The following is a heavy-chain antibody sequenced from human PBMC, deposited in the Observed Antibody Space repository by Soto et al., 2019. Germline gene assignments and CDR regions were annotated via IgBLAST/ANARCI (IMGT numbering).Heavy chain of an antibody. D-gene: IGHD4-4*01. CDR3: ASRDYNDAFDS. V-gene: IGHV4-59*01. CDR2: VFYSGNT. J-gene: IGHJ3*02. Sequence: QVQLQESGPGLVKPSETLSLTCTVSGVSISTYYWTWIRQPPGKGLEWIGQVFYSGNTNYNPSLKSRVTISGDASRNQFSLRLSSVTAADTAMYYCASRDYNDAFDSWGQGTLVTVSS. CDR1: GVSISTYY.